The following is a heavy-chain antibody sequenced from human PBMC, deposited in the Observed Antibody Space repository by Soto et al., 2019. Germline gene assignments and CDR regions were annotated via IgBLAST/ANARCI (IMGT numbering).Heavy chain of an antibody. CDR2: IYYSGST. D-gene: IGHD2-8*02. CDR3: ARGGGVRFFDH. J-gene: IGHJ4*02. Sequence: SETLSLSCTVSGGSISSYYWSWIRQSPGKGLEWIGYIYYSGSTNYNPSLKSRVTISVDTSKNQFSLKLGSVTAADTAVYYCARGGGVRFFDHWGQGTLVTVSS. CDR1: GGSISSYY. V-gene: IGHV4-59*01.